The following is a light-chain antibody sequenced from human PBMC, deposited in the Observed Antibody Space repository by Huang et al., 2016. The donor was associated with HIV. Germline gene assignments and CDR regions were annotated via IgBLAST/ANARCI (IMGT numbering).Light chain of an antibody. J-gene: IGKJ4*01. CDR3: QQYYSAPLT. V-gene: IGKV4-1*01. CDR1: QSVLYSSNNKNY. CDR2: WAS. Sequence: DIVMTQSPDSLAVSLGERATIHCKSSQSVLYSSNNKNYLVWYQQKPGQPPKLLIYWASTRESGVPDRFSGSGSGTEFTLTISSLQAEDVAVYYCQQYYSAPLTFGGGTKVEIK.